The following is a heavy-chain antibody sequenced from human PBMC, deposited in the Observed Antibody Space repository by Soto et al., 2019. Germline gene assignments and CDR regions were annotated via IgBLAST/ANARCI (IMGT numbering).Heavy chain of an antibody. CDR2: IHYGGSI. Sequence: QVQLQESGPGLVKPSQTLSLTCSVSGDSINGGDYYWNWIRQSPLKGLEWIGHIHYGGSIYYNPSLKSRVTISIDTSENQFSLKLTPVTAADTAVYYCARDGLWLRDAFAIWGLGTMVTVSS. V-gene: IGHV4-30-4*01. CDR3: ARDGLWLRDAFAI. CDR1: GDSINGGDYY. J-gene: IGHJ3*02. D-gene: IGHD5-12*01.